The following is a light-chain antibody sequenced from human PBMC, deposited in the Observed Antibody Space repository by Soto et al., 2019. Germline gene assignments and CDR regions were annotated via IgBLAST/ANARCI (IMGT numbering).Light chain of an antibody. Sequence: DIQMTQFPSSLSASVGDRVTITCRASQTINRYLNWYQQKPGTAPNLLIYAASNLQRGVPSRYSGCGSERNFTLTTRSLEREDFATYHCQQSYSTPQTFGQGTNVEVK. CDR2: AAS. CDR3: QQSYSTPQT. CDR1: QTINRY. V-gene: IGKV1-39*01. J-gene: IGKJ1*01.